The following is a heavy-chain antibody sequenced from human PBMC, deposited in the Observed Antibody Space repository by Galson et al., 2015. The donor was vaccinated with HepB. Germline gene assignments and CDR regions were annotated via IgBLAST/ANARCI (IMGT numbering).Heavy chain of an antibody. J-gene: IGHJ3*02. CDR3: ATDLNMVRIRGAFDI. V-gene: IGHV1-24*01. D-gene: IGHD3-10*01. Sequence: SVKVSCKVSGYTLTELSMHWVRQAPGKGLEWMGGFDPEDGETIYAQKFQGRVTMTEDTSTDTAYMELSSLRSEDTAVYYCATDLNMVRIRGAFDIWGQGTMVTVSS. CDR2: FDPEDGET. CDR1: GYTLTELS.